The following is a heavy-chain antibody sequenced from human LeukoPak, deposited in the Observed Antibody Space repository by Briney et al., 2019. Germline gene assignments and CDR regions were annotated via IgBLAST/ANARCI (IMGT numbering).Heavy chain of an antibody. CDR3: ARVRGYYSAYYFDY. D-gene: IGHD5-18*01. V-gene: IGHV3-74*01. CDR2: INSDGSST. Sequence: GGSPRLSCAASGFTFSSYWMHWVRQAPGKGLVWVSRINSDGSSTSYADSVKGRFTISRDNAKNTLYLQMNSLTAEDTAVYYCARVRGYYSAYYFDYWGQGTLVTVSS. CDR1: GFTFSSYW. J-gene: IGHJ4*02.